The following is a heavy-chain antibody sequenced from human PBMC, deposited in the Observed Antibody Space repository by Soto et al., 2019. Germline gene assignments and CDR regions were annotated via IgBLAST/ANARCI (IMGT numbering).Heavy chain of an antibody. CDR1: GFTFSSYS. CDR3: AKDSPRDYIRGAIDV. CDR2: ISPRSGAT. Sequence: EVQLLESGGGLVQPGGSLRLSCAASGFTFSSYSMNWVRRAPGKGLEWVSVISPRSGATYYADSVKGRFTISRDKSKNSLYLQMHSLRGEDTAVYYCAKDSPRDYIRGAIDVWGQGTMVTVSS. D-gene: IGHD3-16*01. V-gene: IGHV3-23*01. J-gene: IGHJ3*01.